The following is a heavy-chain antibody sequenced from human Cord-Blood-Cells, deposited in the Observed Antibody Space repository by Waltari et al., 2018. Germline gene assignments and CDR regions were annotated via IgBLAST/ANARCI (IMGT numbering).Heavy chain of an antibody. J-gene: IGHJ4*02. V-gene: IGHV3-23*01. CDR2: IRGMGGST. CDR3: AKFGLGPHH. CDR1: GFTFSSYA. Sequence: EVQLLESGGGLVQPGGSLRLSCAASGFTFSSYAMSWVRQAPGKGLEWVLAIRGMGGSTYYADSVKGRFTISRDNSKNTLYLQMNSLRAEDTAVYYWAKFGLGPHHWGQGTLVTVSS. D-gene: IGHD3-10*01.